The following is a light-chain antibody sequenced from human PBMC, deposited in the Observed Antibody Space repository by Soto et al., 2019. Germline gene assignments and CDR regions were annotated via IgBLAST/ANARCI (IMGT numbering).Light chain of an antibody. J-gene: IGKJ2*01. CDR2: GAS. Sequence: VLSQSPGTLSVSLGERVTLSCRASQTFRSSYLAWYQHKPGQAPRLLIYGASTRSTGVPDRFSGSGSGTDFSLTISRVEPEDFAVYYCQQYGRSPVTFGQGTNLEI. CDR1: QTFRSSY. CDR3: QQYGRSPVT. V-gene: IGKV3-20*01.